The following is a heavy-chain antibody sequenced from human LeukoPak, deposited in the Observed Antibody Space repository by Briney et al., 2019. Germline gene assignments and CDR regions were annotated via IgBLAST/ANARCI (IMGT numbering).Heavy chain of an antibody. J-gene: IGHJ4*02. D-gene: IGHD3-3*01. V-gene: IGHV3-9*01. CDR1: GFTFDDYA. CDR2: ISWNSGSI. Sequence: GRSLRLSCAASGFTFDDYAMHWLRQAPGKGLEWVSGISWNSGSIGYADSVKGRFTISRDNAKNSLYLQMNSLSAEDTAVYYCAREKRSITIFGVVTYYFDYWGQGTLVTVSS. CDR3: AREKRSITIFGVVTYYFDY.